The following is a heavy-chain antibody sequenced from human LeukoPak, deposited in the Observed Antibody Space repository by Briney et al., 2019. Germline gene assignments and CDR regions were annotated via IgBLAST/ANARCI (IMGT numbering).Heavy chain of an antibody. CDR2: IYYRGNS. Sequence: PSETLSLTCTVCAGYISSYYWSWIGQPPEKEVEGIGYIYYRGNSNYNPSLKSRVTISVDTSKNQFSLKLSSVTAADTAVYYCARVFKGSHDFWSGYSGPYYYGMDVWGQGTTVTVSS. D-gene: IGHD3-3*01. CDR3: ARVFKGSHDFWSGYSGPYYYGMDV. J-gene: IGHJ6*02. V-gene: IGHV4-59*01. CDR1: AGYISSYY.